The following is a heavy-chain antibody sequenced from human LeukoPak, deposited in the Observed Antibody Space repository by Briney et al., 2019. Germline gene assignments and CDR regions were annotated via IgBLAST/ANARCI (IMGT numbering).Heavy chain of an antibody. CDR2: INHSGST. D-gene: IGHD6-19*01. CDR3: ARGSSGWYYYFDY. Sequence: SETLSPTCTVSGDSISSSNWWNWVRQPPGKGLEWIGEINHSGSTNYNPSLKSRVTISVDTSKNQFSLKLSSVTAADTAVYYCARGSSGWYYYFDYWGQGTLVTVSS. CDR1: GDSISSSNW. V-gene: IGHV4-4*02. J-gene: IGHJ4*02.